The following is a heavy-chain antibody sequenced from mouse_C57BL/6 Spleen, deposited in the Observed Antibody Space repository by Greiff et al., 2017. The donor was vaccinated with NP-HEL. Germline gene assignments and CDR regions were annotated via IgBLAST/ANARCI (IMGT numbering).Heavy chain of an antibody. CDR3: ARLYGNYEGWFAY. V-gene: IGHV1-85*01. J-gene: IGHJ3*01. D-gene: IGHD2-1*01. CDR1: GYTFTSYD. CDR2: IYPRDGST. Sequence: QVQLKESGPELVKPGASVKLSCKASGYTFTSYDINWVKQRPGQGLEWIGWIYPRDGSTKYNEKFQGKATLTVDTSSSTAYLELHSLTSEDSAVYFCARLYGNYEGWFAYWGQGTLVTVSA.